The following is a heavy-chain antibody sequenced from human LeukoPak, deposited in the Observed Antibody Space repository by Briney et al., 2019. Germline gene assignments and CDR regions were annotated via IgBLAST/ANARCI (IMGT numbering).Heavy chain of an antibody. Sequence: PGGSLMLSCSASGFTFRSYWMSWVRQAPGKGLELVANIKQDRSEKYYVDSVKGRFTISRDNAKNSLYLQMNSLRAEDTAVYYCARDWIAVAGFDYWGQGTLVTVSS. CDR2: IKQDRSEK. CDR3: ARDWIAVAGFDY. V-gene: IGHV3-7*01. CDR1: GFTFRSYW. J-gene: IGHJ4*02. D-gene: IGHD6-19*01.